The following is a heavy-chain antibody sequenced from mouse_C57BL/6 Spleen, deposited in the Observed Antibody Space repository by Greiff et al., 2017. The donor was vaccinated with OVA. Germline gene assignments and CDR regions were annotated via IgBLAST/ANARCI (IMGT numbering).Heavy chain of an antibody. CDR2: IWSDGST. D-gene: IGHD2-1*01. CDR1: GFSLTSYG. CDR3: ARQGIYYRYAMDY. Sequence: QVQLQQSGPGLVAPSQSLSITCTVSGFSLTSYGVHWVRQPPGKGLEWLVVIWSDGSTTYNSALKSRLSISKDNSKSQVFLKMNSLQTDDTAMYYCARQGIYYRYAMDYWGQGTSVTVSS. J-gene: IGHJ4*01. V-gene: IGHV2-6-1*01.